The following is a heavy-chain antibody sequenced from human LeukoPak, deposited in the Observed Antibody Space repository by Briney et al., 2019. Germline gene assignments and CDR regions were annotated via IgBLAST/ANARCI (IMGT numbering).Heavy chain of an antibody. CDR1: GFTFSSYS. J-gene: IGHJ1*01. Sequence: GGSLRLSCAASGFTFSSYSMNWVRQAPGKGLEWVSYISSSSSTIYYADSVKGRFTISRDNAKNSLYLQMNSLRAEDTAVYYCARESSSGPFEHWGQGTLVTVSS. D-gene: IGHD3-22*01. CDR2: ISSSSSTI. V-gene: IGHV3-48*04. CDR3: ARESSSGPFEH.